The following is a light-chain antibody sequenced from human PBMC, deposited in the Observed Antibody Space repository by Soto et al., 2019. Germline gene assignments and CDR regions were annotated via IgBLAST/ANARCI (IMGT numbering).Light chain of an antibody. CDR1: NYNIGSNL. Sequence: QSVLTQPPSASGTPGQRVTISCSGSNYNIGSNLVYWHQQLPGTAPKLLIYSTSQRPSGVPARFSGSKSGTSASLVISGLRSEDEADYYCAVWDDSLSGLVFGGGTQLTVL. CDR3: AVWDDSLSGLV. V-gene: IGLV1-47*02. J-gene: IGLJ2*01. CDR2: STS.